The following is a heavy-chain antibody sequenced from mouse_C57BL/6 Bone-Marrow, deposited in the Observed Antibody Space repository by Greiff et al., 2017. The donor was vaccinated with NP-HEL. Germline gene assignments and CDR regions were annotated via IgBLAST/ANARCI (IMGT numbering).Heavy chain of an antibody. CDR3: ARERGLRYWYFDV. CDR1: GFTFSDYG. J-gene: IGHJ1*03. Sequence: EVKLMESGGGLVKPGGSLKLSCAASGFTFSDYGMHWVRQAPEKGLEWVAYISSGSSTIYYADTVKGRFTISRDNAKNTLFLQMTSLRSEDTAMYYCARERGLRYWYFDVWGTGTTVTVSS. CDR2: ISSGSSTI. D-gene: IGHD2-4*01. V-gene: IGHV5-17*01.